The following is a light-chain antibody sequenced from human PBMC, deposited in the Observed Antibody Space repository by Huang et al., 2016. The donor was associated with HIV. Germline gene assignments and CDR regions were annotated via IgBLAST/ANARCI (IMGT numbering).Light chain of an antibody. CDR1: QSVNSY. V-gene: IGKV3-11*01. CDR2: DAS. Sequence: ETVLTQSPATLSLSPGDRATLSCRASQSVNSYLAWYQQKPGQTPRLLIYDASNRATGSQARFSGSGSGTDFTLTISSLEPEDFAVYYCQQRKYWPPITFGQGTRLEIK. CDR3: QQRKYWPPIT. J-gene: IGKJ5*01.